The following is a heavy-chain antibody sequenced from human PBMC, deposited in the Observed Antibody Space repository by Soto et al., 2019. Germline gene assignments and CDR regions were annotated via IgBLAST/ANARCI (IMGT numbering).Heavy chain of an antibody. Sequence: ASVKVSCKASGGTFSSYTISWVRQAPGQGLEWMGRIIPILGIANYAQKFQGRVTITADKSTSTAYMELSSLRSEDTAVYYCAREFHDYSNYYYYMDVWGKGTTVTVSS. CDR1: GGTFSSYT. D-gene: IGHD4-4*01. J-gene: IGHJ6*03. V-gene: IGHV1-69*04. CDR2: IIPILGIA. CDR3: AREFHDYSNYYYYMDV.